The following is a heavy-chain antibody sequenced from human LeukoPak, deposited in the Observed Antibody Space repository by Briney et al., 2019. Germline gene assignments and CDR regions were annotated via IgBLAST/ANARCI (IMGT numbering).Heavy chain of an antibody. CDR3: AREFLFLEGLDAFDI. Sequence: GGSLRLSCAASGFSFSGYSMNWVRQAPGKGLEWVSSISSSSSSYIHYADSVKGRFTISRDNAKNSLYLQMNSLRAEDTAVYYCAREFLFLEGLDAFDIWGQGTTVTVSS. V-gene: IGHV3-21*01. J-gene: IGHJ3*02. CDR1: GFSFSGYS. CDR2: ISSSSSSYI. D-gene: IGHD2/OR15-2a*01.